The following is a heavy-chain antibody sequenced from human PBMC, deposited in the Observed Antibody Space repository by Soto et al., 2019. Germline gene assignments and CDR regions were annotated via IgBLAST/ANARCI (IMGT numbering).Heavy chain of an antibody. D-gene: IGHD1-1*01. V-gene: IGHV4-4*07. J-gene: IGHJ5*02. Sequence: SETLSLTCAVSGASVRSYHWSWIRQAAGKGLEWIGRVQMSGTTNYNPPLKTRVTMSLDTSKNEVSLRMTSVTAADTAVYFCAKDSSTMRWFDPWGQGILVTVSS. CDR1: GASVRSYH. CDR2: VQMSGTT. CDR3: AKDSSTMRWFDP.